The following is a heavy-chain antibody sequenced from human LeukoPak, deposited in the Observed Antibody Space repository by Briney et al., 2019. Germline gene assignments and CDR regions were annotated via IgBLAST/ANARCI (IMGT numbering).Heavy chain of an antibody. V-gene: IGHV1-18*04. CDR1: GYTFTGYY. CDR2: ISAYNGNT. Sequence: ASVKVSCKASGYTFTGYYMHWVRQAPGQGLEWMGWISAYNGNTNYAQKLQGRVTMTTDTSTSTAYMELRSLRSDDTAVYYCARRYYYDSSGYYYSVFDYWGQGTLVTVSS. D-gene: IGHD3-22*01. CDR3: ARRYYYDSSGYYYSVFDY. J-gene: IGHJ4*02.